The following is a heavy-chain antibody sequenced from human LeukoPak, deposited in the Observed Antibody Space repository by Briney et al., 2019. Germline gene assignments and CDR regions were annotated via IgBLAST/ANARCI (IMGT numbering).Heavy chain of an antibody. CDR3: TTAGILLWFGEPPGYYYGMDV. CDR1: GFTFSNAW. D-gene: IGHD3-10*01. Sequence: PGGSLRLSCAASGFTFSNAWMNWVRQAPGKGLEWVGRIKSKTDGGTTDYAAPVKGRFTISRDDSKNTLYLQMNSLKTEDTAVYYCTTAGILLWFGEPPGYYYGMDVWGQGTTVTVSS. J-gene: IGHJ6*02. CDR2: IKSKTDGGTT. V-gene: IGHV3-15*07.